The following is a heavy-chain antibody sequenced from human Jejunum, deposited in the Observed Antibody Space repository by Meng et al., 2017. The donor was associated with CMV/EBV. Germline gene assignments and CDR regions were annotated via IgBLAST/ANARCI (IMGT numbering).Heavy chain of an antibody. CDR2: INPNNGDT. CDR1: GYTFTDYY. V-gene: IGHV1-2*06. D-gene: IGHD3/OR15-3a*01. J-gene: IGHJ4*02. Sequence: KASGYTFTDYYIHWVRQDPGQGLEWMGRINPNNGDTNYAQSFQGRVTMTRDTSISTVYMELHRLTSDDTALFYCARGQSDNTWTANDYWGQGTLVTVSS. CDR3: ARGQSDNTWTANDY.